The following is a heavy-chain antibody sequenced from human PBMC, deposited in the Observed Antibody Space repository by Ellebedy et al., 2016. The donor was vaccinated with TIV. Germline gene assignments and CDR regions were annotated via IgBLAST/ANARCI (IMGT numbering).Heavy chain of an antibody. CDR1: GGNFRNYA. CDR2: IIPFFGTP. D-gene: IGHD3/OR15-3a*01. CDR3: ARSVNLLLADLADV. Sequence: ASVKVSCKASGGNFRNYAISWVRQAPGQGLEWMGGIIPFFGTPNYAQKFQGRVTITADVSTSTAYLELSTLRSEDTAVYFCARSVNLLLADLADVWGQGTTVIVSS. V-gene: IGHV1-69*13. J-gene: IGHJ6*02.